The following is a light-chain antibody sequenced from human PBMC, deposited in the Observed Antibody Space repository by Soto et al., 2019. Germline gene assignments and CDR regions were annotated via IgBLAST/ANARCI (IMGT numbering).Light chain of an antibody. CDR1: SSDVCGYNY. J-gene: IGLJ1*01. CDR3: SSYTSSSTPYV. CDR2: DVT. V-gene: IGLV2-14*01. Sequence: QSALTQPASVSGSPGQSITISCTGTSSDVCGYNYVSWYQQHPVKAPKLMIYDVTNRPSGVSDRFSGSKSGNTASLTISGLQAEDEADYYCSSYTSSSTPYVFGTGTKLTVL.